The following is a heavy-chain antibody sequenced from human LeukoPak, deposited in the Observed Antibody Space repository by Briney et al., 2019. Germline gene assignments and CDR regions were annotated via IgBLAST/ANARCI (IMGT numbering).Heavy chain of an antibody. CDR2: INHSGST. CDR1: GGSFSGYY. Sequence: SETLSLTCAVYGGSFSGYYWSWIRQPPGKGLEWIGEINHSGSTNYNPSLKSRVTISVDTSKNQFSLKLSSVTAADTAVYYCARSIASSMAPYYYYYYMDVWGKGTTVTVSS. CDR3: ARSIASSMAPYYYYYYMDV. J-gene: IGHJ6*03. V-gene: IGHV4-34*01. D-gene: IGHD6-6*01.